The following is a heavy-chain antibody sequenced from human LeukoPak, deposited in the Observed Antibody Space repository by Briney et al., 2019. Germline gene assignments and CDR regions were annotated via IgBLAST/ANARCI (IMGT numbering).Heavy chain of an antibody. CDR3: ATSVRGGGDPNDLDAFDI. CDR2: IYHSGST. Sequence: SETLSLTCTVSGGSISSSSYYWGWIRQPPGKGLEWIGSIYHSGSTNYNPSLKSRVTISVDKSKNQFSLKLSSVTAADTAVYYCATSVRGGGDPNDLDAFDIWGQGTMVTVSS. J-gene: IGHJ3*02. D-gene: IGHD2-21*02. V-gene: IGHV4-39*07. CDR1: GGSISSSSYY.